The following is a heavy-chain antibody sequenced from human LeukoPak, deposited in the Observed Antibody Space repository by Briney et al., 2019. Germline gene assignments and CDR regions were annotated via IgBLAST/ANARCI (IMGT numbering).Heavy chain of an antibody. CDR3: ARGRDRSKAGDH. J-gene: IGHJ4*02. Sequence: PSETLSLTCTVSGGSISSYYCSWIRQPPGKGLEWIGEIHPYGIFYYNSSLMSRVTISIDTSKSQFSLRLTSVTAADTAFYYCARGRDRSKAGDHWGQGSLVTVSS. CDR2: IHPYGIF. D-gene: IGHD5-24*01. CDR1: GGSISSYY. V-gene: IGHV4-34*01.